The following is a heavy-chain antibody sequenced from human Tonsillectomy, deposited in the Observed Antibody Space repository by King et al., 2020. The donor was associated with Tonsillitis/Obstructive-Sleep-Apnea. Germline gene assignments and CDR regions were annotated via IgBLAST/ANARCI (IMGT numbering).Heavy chain of an antibody. V-gene: IGHV2-5*02. CDR3: AHQGYCSSTTCYIGKIDWFDP. Sequence: TLKESGPTLVKPTQTLTLTCTFSGFSLNTSGVGVGWIRQPPGKALEWLAVIYWDDDKRYSPSLKNRLTITKDTSKNQVVLTMTNMDTVDTATYYCAHQGYCSSTTCYIGKIDWFDPWGQGTLVTVSS. D-gene: IGHD2-2*02. CDR1: GFSLNTSGVG. CDR2: IYWDDDK. J-gene: IGHJ5*02.